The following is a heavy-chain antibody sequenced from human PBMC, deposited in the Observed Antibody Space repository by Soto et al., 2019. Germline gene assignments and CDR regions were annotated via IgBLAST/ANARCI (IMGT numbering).Heavy chain of an antibody. CDR1: GYSFTDYY. CDR3: ARASRIAAAGTGWFDL. J-gene: IGHJ5*02. Sequence: QVQLVQSGAEVKKPGASVKVSCKASGYSFTDYYVHWVRQAPGQGLEWMGWINPYSGGTNYAEKFQGRLTITKGTSISTVSMDLSTLRSEDMAVYYCARASRIAAAGTGWFDLWGQGNLVTVSS. CDR2: INPYSGGT. V-gene: IGHV1-2*02. D-gene: IGHD6-13*01.